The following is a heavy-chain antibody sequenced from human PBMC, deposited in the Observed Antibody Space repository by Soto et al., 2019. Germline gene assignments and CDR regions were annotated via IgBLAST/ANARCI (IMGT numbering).Heavy chain of an antibody. CDR1: GGSFSGYY. Sequence: SETLSLTCAVYGGSFSGYYWSWIRQPPGKGLEWIGEINHSGSTNYNPSLKSRVTISVDTSKNQFSLKLSSVTAADTALYYCARAYITIFGSRPLYYFDYWGQGTLVTVSS. V-gene: IGHV4-34*01. D-gene: IGHD3-3*01. CDR2: INHSGST. CDR3: ARAYITIFGSRPLYYFDY. J-gene: IGHJ4*02.